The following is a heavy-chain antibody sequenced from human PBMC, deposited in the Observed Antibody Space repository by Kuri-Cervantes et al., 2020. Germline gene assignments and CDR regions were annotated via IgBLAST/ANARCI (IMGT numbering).Heavy chain of an antibody. J-gene: IGHJ4*02. V-gene: IGHV3-7*01. CDR2: IKQDGSEK. CDR1: GFIFRDHY. D-gene: IGHD5-18*01. Sequence: GGSLRLSCGASGFIFRDHYMDWVRQAPGKGLEWVANIKQDGSEKYYVDSVKGRFTISRDNAKNTLYLQMNSLRAEDTAVYCCARGVGYSYDDYWGQGTLVTVSS. CDR3: ARGVGYSYDDY.